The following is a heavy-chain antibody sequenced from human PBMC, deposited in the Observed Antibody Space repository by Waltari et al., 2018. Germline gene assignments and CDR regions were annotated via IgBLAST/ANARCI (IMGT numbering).Heavy chain of an antibody. CDR3: ARGGHWDGEGADDYYYYMDV. D-gene: IGHD3-10*01. Sequence: QVQLVQSGAEVKKPGSSVKVSCKASGGTFSSYAISWVRQAPGQGLEWMGGIIPIFGTANYAQKFKGRVTITTDEATSTADRELSSLRSEDTAGYYCARGGHWDGEGADDYYYYMDVWGKGTTVTVSS. CDR1: GGTFSSYA. V-gene: IGHV1-69*05. CDR2: IIPIFGTA. J-gene: IGHJ6*03.